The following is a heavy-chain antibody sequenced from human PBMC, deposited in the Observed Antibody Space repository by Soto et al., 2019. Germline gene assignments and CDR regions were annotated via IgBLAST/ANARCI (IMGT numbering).Heavy chain of an antibody. V-gene: IGHV3-21*01. CDR2: ISSSSSYI. D-gene: IGHD6-6*01. CDR3: ARDQGGSSFGYYYYYMDV. J-gene: IGHJ6*03. CDR1: GFTFSSYS. Sequence: GGSLRLSCAASGFTFSSYSMNWVRQAPGKGLEWVSSISSSSSYIYYADSVKGRFTISRDNAKNSLYLQMNSLRAEDTAVYYCARDQGGSSFGYYYYYMDVWGKGTTVTVSS.